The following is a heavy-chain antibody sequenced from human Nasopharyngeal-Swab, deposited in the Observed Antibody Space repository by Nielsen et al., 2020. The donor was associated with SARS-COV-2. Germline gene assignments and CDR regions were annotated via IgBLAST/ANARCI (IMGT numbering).Heavy chain of an antibody. Sequence: GESLKISCAASGFTFSSYWMSWVRQAPGKGLEWVANIKQDGSDKYYVDSVKGRFTISRDNAKNSLYLQMNSLRVEDTAVYYCAGGGGWLVTHWGQGTLVTVSS. CDR1: GFTFSSYW. V-gene: IGHV3-7*04. CDR2: IKQDGSDK. J-gene: IGHJ4*02. CDR3: AGGGGWLVTH. D-gene: IGHD6-19*01.